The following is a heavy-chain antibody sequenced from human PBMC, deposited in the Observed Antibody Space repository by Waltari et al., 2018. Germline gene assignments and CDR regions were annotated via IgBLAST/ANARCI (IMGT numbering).Heavy chain of an antibody. V-gene: IGHV3-30-3*01. Sequence: QVQLVESGGGVVQPGRSLRVSCAASGFTFNSHAMHWVRQAPGKGLECVSVISYDGNIKYYAGSVKGRFTISRDNSKNTLYLQMNDLRSDDTAVYFCARDSGYSVAWSVGDYWGQGTLVTVSS. J-gene: IGHJ4*02. CDR3: ARDSGYSVAWSVGDY. D-gene: IGHD6-19*01. CDR2: ISYDGNIK. CDR1: GFTFNSHA.